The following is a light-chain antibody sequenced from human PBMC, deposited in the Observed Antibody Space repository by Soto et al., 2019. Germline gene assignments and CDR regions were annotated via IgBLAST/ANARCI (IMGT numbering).Light chain of an antibody. CDR1: SSDIGTYNY. J-gene: IGLJ1*01. Sequence: QSVLTQPASVSGSPGQSITLSCTGTSSDIGTYNYVSWYQQHPGKAPKLMIFEVSYRPSGVSNRFSGSKSGNTASLTISGLQAEDEADYYCSSYTDSSAIEVFGTGTKLTVL. CDR2: EVS. CDR3: SSYTDSSAIEV. V-gene: IGLV2-14*01.